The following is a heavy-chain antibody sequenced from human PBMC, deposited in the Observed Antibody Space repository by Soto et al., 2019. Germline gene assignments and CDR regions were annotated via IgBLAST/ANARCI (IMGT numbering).Heavy chain of an antibody. J-gene: IGHJ4*02. D-gene: IGHD4-17*01. CDR3: ARDRNGDYVFDY. Sequence: GSPRLSSAAYRVTFSSYSMDWVRQAPGKGLEWVSSISSSSSYIYYADSVKGRFTISRDNAKNSLYLQMNSLRAEDTAVYYCARDRNGDYVFDYWGQGTLVTVSS. V-gene: IGHV3-21*01. CDR2: ISSSSSYI. CDR1: RVTFSSYS.